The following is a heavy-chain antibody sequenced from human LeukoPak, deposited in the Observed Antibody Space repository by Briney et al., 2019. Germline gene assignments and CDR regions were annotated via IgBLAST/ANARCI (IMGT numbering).Heavy chain of an antibody. J-gene: IGHJ4*02. CDR3: ARVLHKRNYDSSVYYGY. CDR2: ISSSSSTI. V-gene: IGHV3-48*01. Sequence: GGSLRLSCAASGFTFTTYWMTWVRQAPGKGLEWVSYISSSSSTIYYADSVKGRFTISRDNAKSSLYLQMNSLRAEDTAVYYCARVLHKRNYDSSVYYGYWGQGTLVTVSS. CDR1: GFTFTTYW. D-gene: IGHD3-22*01.